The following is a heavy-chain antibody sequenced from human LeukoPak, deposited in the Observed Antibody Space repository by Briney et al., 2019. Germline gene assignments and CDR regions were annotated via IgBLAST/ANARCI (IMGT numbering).Heavy chain of an antibody. Sequence: SVKVSCKASGGTFSNYAISWVRQAPGQGLEWMGGIIPIFGTANYAQKFQGRVTITADESTSTAYMELSSLRSEDTAVYYCARGLDYYDSSGYYSDYWGQGTLVTVSS. CDR3: ARGLDYYDSSGYYSDY. CDR1: GGTFSNYA. J-gene: IGHJ4*02. D-gene: IGHD3-22*01. V-gene: IGHV1-69*13. CDR2: IIPIFGTA.